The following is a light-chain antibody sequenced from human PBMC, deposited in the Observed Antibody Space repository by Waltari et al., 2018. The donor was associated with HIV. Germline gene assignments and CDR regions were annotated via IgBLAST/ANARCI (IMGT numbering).Light chain of an antibody. Sequence: QSALTQPASVSGSPGQSITISCTGTSSDVGRYNLVSWYLHHPVKAPKLMIYEVSKRPSGVSDRFSGSKSGNTASLTISGLQAEDEADYYCCSYIPSGTWVFGGGTKLTVL. CDR1: SSDVGRYNL. V-gene: IGLV2-23*02. CDR3: CSYIPSGTWV. CDR2: EVS. J-gene: IGLJ3*02.